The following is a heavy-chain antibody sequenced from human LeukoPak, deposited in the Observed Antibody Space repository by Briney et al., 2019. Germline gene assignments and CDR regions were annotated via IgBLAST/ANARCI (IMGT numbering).Heavy chain of an antibody. J-gene: IGHJ4*02. CDR1: GYSFTSYW. V-gene: IGHV5-51*01. CDR2: IYPGDSDT. CDR3: ARKGYCSGGSCYSLDY. Sequence: GESLKISCKGSGYSFTSYWIGWVRQMPGKGLVWMGIIYPGDSDTRYSPSFQGQVTISADKSISTAYLQWSSLKASDTAMYYCARKGYCSGGSCYSLDYWGQGTLVTVSS. D-gene: IGHD2-15*01.